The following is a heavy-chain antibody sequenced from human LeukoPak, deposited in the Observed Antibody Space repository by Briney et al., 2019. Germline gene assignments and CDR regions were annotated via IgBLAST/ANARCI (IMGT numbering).Heavy chain of an antibody. CDR1: GGSISSSSYY. Sequence: SETLSLTCTVSGGSISSSSYYWGWIRQPPGKGLEWIGSIYYSGSTYYNPSLKSRVTISVDTSKNQFSLKLSSVTAADTAVYYCARGNRITGTTFAFDIWGQGTMVTVSS. J-gene: IGHJ3*02. CDR3: ARGNRITGTTFAFDI. D-gene: IGHD1-20*01. V-gene: IGHV4-39*07. CDR2: IYYSGST.